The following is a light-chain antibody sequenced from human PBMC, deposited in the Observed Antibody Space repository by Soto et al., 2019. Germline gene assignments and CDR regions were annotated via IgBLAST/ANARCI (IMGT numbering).Light chain of an antibody. J-gene: IGLJ1*01. Sequence: QSALTQPPSASGSPGQSVTISCTGTSSDAGGYNYVSWYQQHPGKAPKLVIFEVNKRPSGVPDRFSGSKSGNTASLTVSGLQTEDEADYYCNSYAGSNSFVFGTGTKLTVL. CDR1: SSDAGGYNY. CDR3: NSYAGSNSFV. CDR2: EVN. V-gene: IGLV2-8*01.